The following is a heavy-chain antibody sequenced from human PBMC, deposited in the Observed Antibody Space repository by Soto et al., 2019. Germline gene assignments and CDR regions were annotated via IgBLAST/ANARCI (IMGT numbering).Heavy chain of an antibody. CDR2: VSSNNGNT. V-gene: IGHV1-18*04. CDR3: ARDGGFSRGCDF. J-gene: IGHJ4*02. CDR1: GYTFTSYG. Sequence: QVQLVQSGGEVKKPGASVNVSCKASGYTFTSYGICWVRQAPGQGLEWMGWVSSNNGNTEYAQKIQDRVTMTTDTSTNTAYMELRNLRSDDKAIYYCARDGGFSRGCDFWGQGTLLTVSS. D-gene: IGHD5-18*01.